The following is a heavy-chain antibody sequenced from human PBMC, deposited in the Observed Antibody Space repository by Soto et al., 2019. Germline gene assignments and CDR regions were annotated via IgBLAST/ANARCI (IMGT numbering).Heavy chain of an antibody. CDR2: FTGGHGKT. CDR3: AKRRGAGGHFDY. Sequence: QPGGSLRLSCVVSGFTIPASGVTWVRQPPGKGLEWVSGFTGGHGKTFYADSVRGRFTISRDNSKNTLSLQMNSLTAEDTAVYFCAKRRGAGGHFDYWGQGALVTVSS. D-gene: IGHD2-15*01. CDR1: GFTIPASG. J-gene: IGHJ4*02. V-gene: IGHV3-23*01.